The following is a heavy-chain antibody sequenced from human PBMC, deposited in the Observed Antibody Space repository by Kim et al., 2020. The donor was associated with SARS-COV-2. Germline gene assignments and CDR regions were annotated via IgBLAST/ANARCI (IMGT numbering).Heavy chain of an antibody. J-gene: IGHJ5*02. Sequence: TNSNPSLKRRVTISVDTSKNQFSLKLSSVTAADTAVYYCARGGTTNWFDPWGQGTLVTVSS. CDR3: ARGGTTNWFDP. D-gene: IGHD4-4*01. CDR2: T. V-gene: IGHV4-34*01.